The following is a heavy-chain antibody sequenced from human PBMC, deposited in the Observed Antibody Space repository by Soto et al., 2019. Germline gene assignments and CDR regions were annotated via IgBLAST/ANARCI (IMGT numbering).Heavy chain of an antibody. CDR3: ARLLNGTTSPYYYYYMDV. J-gene: IGHJ6*03. CDR1: GGSLSSYY. D-gene: IGHD1-7*01. V-gene: IGHV4-59*08. Sequence: SETLSLTCTVSGGSLSSYYWSWIRQPPGKGLEWIGYIYYSGSTNYNPSLKSRVTISVDTSKNQFSLKLSSVTAADTAVYYCARLLNGTTSPYYYYYMDVWGKGTTVTVSS. CDR2: IYYSGST.